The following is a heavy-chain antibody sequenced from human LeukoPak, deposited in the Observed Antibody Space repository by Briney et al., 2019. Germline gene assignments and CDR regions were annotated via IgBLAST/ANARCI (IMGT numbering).Heavy chain of an antibody. D-gene: IGHD1-26*01. V-gene: IGHV3-64D*09. J-gene: IGHJ4*02. CDR2: ITTNGGYT. CDR3: VKEVSGELRYLDY. Sequence: SGGSLRLSCSASGFTFSSHAMHWVRQAPGKGLEYVSAITTNGGYTPYADSVKGRFTISRDNSKNTLYLQMSSLRAEDTAVYYCVKEVSGELRYLDYWGQGTLVTVSS. CDR1: GFTFSSHA.